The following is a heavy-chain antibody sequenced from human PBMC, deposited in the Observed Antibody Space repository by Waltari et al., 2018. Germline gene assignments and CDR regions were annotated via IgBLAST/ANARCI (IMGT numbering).Heavy chain of an antibody. Sequence: QVQLVESGGGVVQPGRSLRLSCAASGFTFRPYGMHWVRQAPGKGVEWVAVISDDGSSTYYGDSVKGRFTLSRDNSRNTLNLQMNRLRTEDTAMYYCVSYPIFQGAVDAFDIWGQGTMVTVSS. CDR1: GFTFRPYG. CDR3: VSYPIFQGAVDAFDI. D-gene: IGHD3-3*02. CDR2: ISDDGSST. V-gene: IGHV3-30*03. J-gene: IGHJ3*02.